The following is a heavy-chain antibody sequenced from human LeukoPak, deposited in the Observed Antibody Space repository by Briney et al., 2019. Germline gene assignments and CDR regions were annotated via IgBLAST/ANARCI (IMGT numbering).Heavy chain of an antibody. V-gene: IGHV1-2*02. CDR1: GYTFTNYF. Sequence: ASVEVSCEASGYTFTNYFMHWVRQAPGQGLEWMGWINPNNGGTKFPQTFQGRVTMTRDTSISTVYMEVSSLSSDDTAVYYCARAGGDFWSGYYPFDYWGQGSLVTVSS. CDR2: INPNNGGT. D-gene: IGHD3-3*01. CDR3: ARAGGDFWSGYYPFDY. J-gene: IGHJ4*02.